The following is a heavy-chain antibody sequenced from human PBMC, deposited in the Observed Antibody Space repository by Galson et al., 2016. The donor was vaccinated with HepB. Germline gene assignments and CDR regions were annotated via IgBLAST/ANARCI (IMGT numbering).Heavy chain of an antibody. J-gene: IGHJ4*02. CDR1: GFPFSSYA. D-gene: IGHD3-3*01. V-gene: IGHV3-64D*06. CDR2: ITIYGGRT. CDR3: VRGRVNDFWSGYTERATHYFDS. Sequence: SLRLSCAASGFPFSSYAMCWVRQAPGKGLEFVSAITIYGGRTHYADSVKGRFTISRDDSKNTLNLQMSRLRTEDTAVYYCVRGRVNDFWSGYTERATHYFDSWGQGNLVTVSS.